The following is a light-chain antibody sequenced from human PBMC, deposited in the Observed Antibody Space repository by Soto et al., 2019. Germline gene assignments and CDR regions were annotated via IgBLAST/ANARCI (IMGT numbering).Light chain of an antibody. CDR3: QQLNNFPPFT. CDR2: GAV. Sequence: IQLTQSPSSLSASIGDRVTITCRASQGISNYLAWYQQKPGKAPKLLIYGAVTLQSGVPSRFSGSGSGTDFTLPISSLQPDDLATYYCQQLNNFPPFTFGPGTKVDLK. J-gene: IGKJ3*01. V-gene: IGKV1-9*01. CDR1: QGISNY.